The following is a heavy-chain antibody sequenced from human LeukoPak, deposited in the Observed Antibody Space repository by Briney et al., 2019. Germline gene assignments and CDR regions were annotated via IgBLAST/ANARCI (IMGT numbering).Heavy chain of an antibody. Sequence: PSQTLSLTCTVSGGSISSGGYYWSWIRQHPGKGLEWIGYIYYSGSTYYNPSLKSRVTISVDTSKNQFSLKLSSVTAADTAVYYCARGGNYYDSSGSSKLDYWGQGTLVTVSS. CDR1: GGSISSGGYY. D-gene: IGHD3-22*01. CDR2: IYYSGST. V-gene: IGHV4-31*03. CDR3: ARGGNYYDSSGSSKLDY. J-gene: IGHJ4*02.